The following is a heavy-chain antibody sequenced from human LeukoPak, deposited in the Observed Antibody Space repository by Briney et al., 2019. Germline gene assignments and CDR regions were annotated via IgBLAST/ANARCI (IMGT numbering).Heavy chain of an antibody. CDR2: IYYGGST. Sequence: PSETLSLTCTVSGGSISSYYWSWIRQPPGKGLEWIGYIYYGGSTNYNPSLKSRVTISVDTSKNQFSLKLSSVTAADTAVYYCARAESQDSSGYYFSRTPSVYFDYWGQGTLVTVSS. V-gene: IGHV4-59*01. CDR1: GGSISSYY. CDR3: ARAESQDSSGYYFSRTPSVYFDY. J-gene: IGHJ4*02. D-gene: IGHD3-22*01.